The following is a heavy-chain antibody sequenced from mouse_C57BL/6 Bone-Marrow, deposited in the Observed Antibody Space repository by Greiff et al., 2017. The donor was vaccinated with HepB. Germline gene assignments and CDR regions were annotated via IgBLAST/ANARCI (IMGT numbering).Heavy chain of an antibody. CDR3: ARSAWYYFDY. CDR2: INPNNGGT. CDR1: GYTFTDYN. V-gene: IGHV1-18*01. Sequence: VQLQQSGPELVKPGASVKIPCKASGYTFTDYNMDWVKQSNGTSLEWIGDINPNNGGTIYNQKFKGKATLTVDNSSSTAYMELRSLTSADTAVYYCARSAWYYFDYWGQGTTLTVSS. J-gene: IGHJ2*01.